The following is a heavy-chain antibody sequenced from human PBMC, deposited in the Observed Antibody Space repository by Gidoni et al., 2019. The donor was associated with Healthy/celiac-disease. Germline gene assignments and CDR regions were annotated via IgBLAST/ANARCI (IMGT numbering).Heavy chain of an antibody. D-gene: IGHD5-18*01. J-gene: IGHJ4*02. CDR1: GFTFDDYA. Sequence: EVQLVESGGGLVQPGRSLGLSCAASGFTFDDYAMHWVRQAPGKGLGWVSGISWNSGSIGYADSVKGRFTISRDNAKNSLYLQMNSLRAEDTALYYCAKDRSGYSYGSFDYWGQGTLVTVSS. V-gene: IGHV3-9*01. CDR2: ISWNSGSI. CDR3: AKDRSGYSYGSFDY.